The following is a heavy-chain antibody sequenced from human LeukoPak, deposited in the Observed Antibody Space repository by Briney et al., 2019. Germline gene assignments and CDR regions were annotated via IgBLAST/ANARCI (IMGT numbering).Heavy chain of an antibody. J-gene: IGHJ5*02. Sequence: SETLSLTCTVSGGSISSYYWSWIRQPAGKGLEWIGYIYYSGSSNYTPSLKSRVTISVDTSKNQFSLKLSSVTAADTAVYYCARYSLGNWFDPWGQGTLVTVSA. D-gene: IGHD2-15*01. CDR3: ARYSLGNWFDP. CDR2: IYYSGSS. CDR1: GGSISSYY. V-gene: IGHV4-59*01.